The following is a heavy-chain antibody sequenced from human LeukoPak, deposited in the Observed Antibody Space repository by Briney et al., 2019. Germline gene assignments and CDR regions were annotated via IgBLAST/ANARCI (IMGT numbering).Heavy chain of an antibody. V-gene: IGHV3-21*01. CDR3: ARDRSYGGRNFDY. CDR2: ISSSSSYI. D-gene: IGHD4-23*01. CDR1: GFTFSSYS. J-gene: IGHJ4*02. Sequence: GGSLRLSCAASGFTFSSYSMNWVRQAPGKGLEWVSSISSSSSYIYYADSVKGRFTISRDNAKNSLYLQMNSLRAEDTAVYYCARDRSYGGRNFDYWGQGTLVTVSS.